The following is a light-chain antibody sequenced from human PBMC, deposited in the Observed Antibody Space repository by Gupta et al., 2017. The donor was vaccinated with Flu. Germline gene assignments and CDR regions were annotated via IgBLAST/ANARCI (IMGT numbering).Light chain of an antibody. J-gene: IGLJ3*02. CDR3: CSYTGDGYWL. V-gene: IGLV2-11*01. CDR1: RSDVGAYNY. Sequence: QSALTQPRSVSASLGPSVTISCTGTRSDVGAYNYVSWYQQYPAKPPKVIVYYVNKRPSGVPDRFSGSKSGNTASLTISGRQDEDEADYFCCSYTGDGYWLFGGGTKLTVL. CDR2: YVN.